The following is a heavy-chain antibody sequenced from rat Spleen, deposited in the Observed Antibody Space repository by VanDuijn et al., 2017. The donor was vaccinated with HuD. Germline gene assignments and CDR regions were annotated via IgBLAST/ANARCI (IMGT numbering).Heavy chain of an antibody. CDR3: ATRTTYFDY. Sequence: EVQLVESGGGLVQPGRSLKLSCAASGFTFINYGMAWVRQAPTRGLEWVAAISYDGSSTYYRDSVKGRFTISRDNAKSTLYLQMDSLRSEDTATYYCATRTTYFDYWGQGVMVTVSS. V-gene: IGHV5-29*01. CDR1: GFTFINYG. J-gene: IGHJ2*01. D-gene: IGHD1-10*01. CDR2: ISYDGSST.